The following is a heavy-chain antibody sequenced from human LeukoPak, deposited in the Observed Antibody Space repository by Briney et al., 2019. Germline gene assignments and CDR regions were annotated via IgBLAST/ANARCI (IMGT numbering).Heavy chain of an antibody. CDR2: INHSGST. V-gene: IGHV4-34*01. CDR1: GGSFSGYY. D-gene: IGHD3-10*01. CDR3: ARGRVVRGVIIKPGYYFDY. Sequence: SETLSLTCAAYGGSFSGYYWSWIRQPPGKGLEWIGEINHSGSTNYNPSLKSRVTISVDTSKNQFSLKLSSVTAADTAVYYCARGRVVRGVIIKPGYYFDYWGQGTLVTVSS. J-gene: IGHJ4*02.